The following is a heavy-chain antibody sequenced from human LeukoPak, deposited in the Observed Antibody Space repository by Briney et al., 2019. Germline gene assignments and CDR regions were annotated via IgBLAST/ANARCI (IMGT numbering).Heavy chain of an antibody. CDR1: GFTFSDYY. J-gene: IGHJ4*02. CDR2: ISSSGSTI. CDR3: ARDRGYSSSWYWGY. V-gene: IGHV3-11*04. D-gene: IGHD6-13*01. Sequence: GGSLRLSCAASGFTFSDYYMSWIRQAPGKGLEWVSYISSSGSTIYYADSVKGRFTISRDNAKNSLYLQMNSLGAEDTAVYYCARDRGYSSSWYWGYWGQGTLVTVSS.